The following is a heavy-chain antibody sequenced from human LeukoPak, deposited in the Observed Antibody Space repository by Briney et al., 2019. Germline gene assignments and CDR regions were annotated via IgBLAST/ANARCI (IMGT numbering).Heavy chain of an antibody. Sequence: QPGGSLRLSCAASGFTFSSYWMHWVRQAPGEGLAWVSRISGDGGTTNYADSVKGRFTISSDNAKNTVYLQMNSLRAEDTAVYYCARTTRGEEKWGRGIMVTVSS. V-gene: IGHV3-74*01. J-gene: IGHJ4*02. CDR1: GFTFSSYW. D-gene: IGHD3-16*01. CDR2: ISGDGGTT. CDR3: ARTTRGEEK.